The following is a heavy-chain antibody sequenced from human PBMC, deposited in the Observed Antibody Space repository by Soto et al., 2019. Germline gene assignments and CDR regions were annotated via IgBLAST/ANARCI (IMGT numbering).Heavy chain of an antibody. J-gene: IGHJ4*02. Sequence: SETLSLTCTVSGGSISSGDYYWSWIRQPPGKGLEWIGYIYYSGSTYYNPSLKSRVTISVDTSKNQFSLKLSSVTAADTAVYYCASRKTYYDILTGYYGDYYFDYWGQGTLVTVSS. V-gene: IGHV4-30-4*01. D-gene: IGHD3-9*01. CDR1: GGSISSGDYY. CDR2: IYYSGST. CDR3: ASRKTYYDILTGYYGDYYFDY.